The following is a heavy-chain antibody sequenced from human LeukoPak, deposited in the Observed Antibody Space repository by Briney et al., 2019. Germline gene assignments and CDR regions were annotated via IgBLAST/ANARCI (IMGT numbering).Heavy chain of an antibody. CDR2: IWYDGSNK. J-gene: IGHJ4*02. D-gene: IGHD2/OR15-2a*01. V-gene: IGHV3-33*01. CDR3: GRDPPTLNSFDY. Sequence: TGGSLRLSCAASGFTFSSYGMHCVRQAPGKGLEWVAVIWYDGSNKYYADSVKGRFTIPRDNSKNTLYLQMNSLRAEEKAVYYCGRDPPTLNSFDYWGQGTMVTVAS. CDR1: GFTFSSYG.